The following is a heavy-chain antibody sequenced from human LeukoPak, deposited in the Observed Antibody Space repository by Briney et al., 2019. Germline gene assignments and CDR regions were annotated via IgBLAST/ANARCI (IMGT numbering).Heavy chain of an antibody. CDR2: INHSGST. CDR3: ARDRYCSGGSCTHDAFDI. D-gene: IGHD2-15*01. J-gene: IGHJ3*02. V-gene: IGHV4-34*01. CDR1: GGSFSGYY. Sequence: PSETLSLTCAVYGGSFSGYYWSWSRQPPGKGLEWIGEINHSGSTNYNPSLKSRVTISVDTSKSQFSLKLSSVTAADTAVYYCARDRYCSGGSCTHDAFDIWGQGTMVTVSS.